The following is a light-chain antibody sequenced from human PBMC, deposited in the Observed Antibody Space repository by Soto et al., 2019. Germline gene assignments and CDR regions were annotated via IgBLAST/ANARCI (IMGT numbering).Light chain of an antibody. CDR1: QIISSY. J-gene: IGKJ5*01. V-gene: IGKV1-39*01. CDR3: QHSYSTPIT. CDR2: AAS. Sequence: DIQMTQSPSSLSASVGDRVTITCRASQIISSYLNWYQQKPGKAPKLLSYAASSLQSGVPSRFSGSGSGTDFTLTISSLQPEDFATYYCQHSYSTPITFGQGTRLEIK.